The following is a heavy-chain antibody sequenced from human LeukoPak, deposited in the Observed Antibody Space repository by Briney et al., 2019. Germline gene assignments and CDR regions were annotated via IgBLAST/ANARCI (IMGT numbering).Heavy chain of an antibody. V-gene: IGHV4-61*01. CDR2: IYYSGST. Sequence: PSETLSLTCTVSGGSISSSSYYWSWIRQPPGKGLEWIGYIYYSGSTNYNPSLKSRVTISVDTSKNQFSLKLSSVTAADTAVYYCARALDNWNYVPDYWGQGTLVTVSS. CDR1: GGSISSSSYY. D-gene: IGHD1-7*01. J-gene: IGHJ4*02. CDR3: ARALDNWNYVPDY.